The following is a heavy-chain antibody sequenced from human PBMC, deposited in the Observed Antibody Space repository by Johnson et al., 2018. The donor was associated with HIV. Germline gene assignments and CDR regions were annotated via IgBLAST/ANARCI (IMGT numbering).Heavy chain of an antibody. J-gene: IGHJ3*02. CDR3: ASLIAAAGDDAFDI. Sequence: QVQLVESGGGLVQFGGSLRLSCAASGLSFSRSWMHWVRQAPGKGLEWVAVISYDGSNKYYADSVKGRFTISRDNSKNTLYLQMNSLRAEDTAVYYCASLIAAAGDDAFDIWGRGTMVTVSS. V-gene: IGHV3-30-3*01. D-gene: IGHD6-13*01. CDR1: GLSFSRSW. CDR2: ISYDGSNK.